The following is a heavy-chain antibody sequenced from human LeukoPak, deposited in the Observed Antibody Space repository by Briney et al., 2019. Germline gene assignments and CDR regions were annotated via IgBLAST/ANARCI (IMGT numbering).Heavy chain of an antibody. CDR1: GFTFSNYN. D-gene: IGHD1-1*01. J-gene: IGHJ6*04. CDR2: IRSSTTYV. CDR3: AREFALLDPDV. V-gene: IGHV3-21*01. Sequence: PGGSLRLSCAASGFTFSNYNMNWVRQAPGKGLEWVSSIRSSTTYVYYADSVKGRFTISRDNAKNSLYLQMNSLRAEDTAVYYCAREFALLDPDVWGKGTTVTVSS.